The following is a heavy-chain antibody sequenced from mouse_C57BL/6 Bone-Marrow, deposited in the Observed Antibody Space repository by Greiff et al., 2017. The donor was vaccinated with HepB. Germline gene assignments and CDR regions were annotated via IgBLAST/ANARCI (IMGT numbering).Heavy chain of an antibody. CDR1: GFTFSSYT. Sequence: EVKVEESGGGLVKPGGSLKLSCAASGFTFSSYTMSWVRQTPEKRLEWVATISGGGGNTYYPDSVKGRFTISRDNAKNTLYLQMSSLRSEDTALYYCARYPYFDYWGQGTTLTVSS. V-gene: IGHV5-9*01. J-gene: IGHJ2*01. D-gene: IGHD5-1*01. CDR2: ISGGGGNT. CDR3: ARYPYFDY.